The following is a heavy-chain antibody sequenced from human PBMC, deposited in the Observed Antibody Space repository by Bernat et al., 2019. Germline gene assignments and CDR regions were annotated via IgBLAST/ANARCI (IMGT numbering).Heavy chain of an antibody. CDR3: ARRGDSSSWYNWFDP. CDR1: GGSISSGGYY. CDR2: IYYSGST. D-gene: IGHD6-13*01. Sequence: QVQLQESGPGLVKPSQTLSLTCTVSGGSISSGGYYWSWIRQHPGKGLEWIGFIYYSGSTYSNPSLKSRFTISVDTSKNQFSLKLSSVTAADTAVYYCARRGDSSSWYNWFDPWGQGTLVTVSS. V-gene: IGHV4-31*03. J-gene: IGHJ5*02.